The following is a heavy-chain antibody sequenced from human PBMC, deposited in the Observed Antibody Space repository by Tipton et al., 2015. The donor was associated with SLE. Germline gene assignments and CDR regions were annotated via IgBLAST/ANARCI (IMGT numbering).Heavy chain of an antibody. J-gene: IGHJ4*02. D-gene: IGHD2-2*01. CDR3: ARGGGGSSTSNFAY. Sequence: TLSLTCTVSGGSISSHYWSWIRQPPGKGLEWIGYIYYSGSTNYNPSLKSRVTISVDTSKNQFSLKLSSVTAADTAVYYCARGGGGSSTSNFAYWGQGTLVTVSS. CDR1: GGSISSHY. V-gene: IGHV4-59*11. CDR2: IYYSGST.